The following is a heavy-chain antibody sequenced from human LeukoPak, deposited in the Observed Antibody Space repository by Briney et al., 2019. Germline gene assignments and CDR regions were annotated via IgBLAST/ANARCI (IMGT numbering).Heavy chain of an antibody. CDR2: ISYDGSNK. J-gene: IGHJ4*02. CDR1: GFTFSSYA. CDR3: ARDAYYYDSSGYYVY. V-gene: IGHV3-30-3*01. D-gene: IGHD3-22*01. Sequence: PGRSLRLSCAASGFTFSSYAMHWVRQAPGKGLEWVAVISYDGSNKYYADSVKGRFTISRDNSKNTLYLQMNSLRAEDTAVYYCARDAYYYDSSGYYVYWGQGTLVTVSS.